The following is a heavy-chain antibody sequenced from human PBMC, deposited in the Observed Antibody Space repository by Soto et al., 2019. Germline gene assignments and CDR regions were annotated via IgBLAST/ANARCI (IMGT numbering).Heavy chain of an antibody. CDR3: ADSHDYGPQFDF. D-gene: IGHD4-17*01. Sequence: GGSLRLSCAASGFTFSSYWINWVRQAPGKGLEWVANIKQDGSEKYYVDSVKGRFTISRDSAENSVYLQMHSLRAEDTAVYHCADSHDYGPQFDFWGQGSLVTVSS. J-gene: IGHJ4*02. CDR2: IKQDGSEK. CDR1: GFTFSSYW. V-gene: IGHV3-7*01.